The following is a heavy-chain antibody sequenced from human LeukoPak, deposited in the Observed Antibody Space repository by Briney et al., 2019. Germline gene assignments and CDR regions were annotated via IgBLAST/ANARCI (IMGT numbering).Heavy chain of an antibody. CDR3: ARRGLAYFDY. CDR2: IYYSGST. D-gene: IGHD2-15*01. V-gene: IGHV4-59*08. CDR1: GGSISSYY. J-gene: IGHJ4*02. Sequence: PSETLSLTCTVSGGSISSYYWSWIRQPPGKGRGWIGYIYYSGSTNYNPSLKRRVTISVDTSKNQFSLKLSSVTAADTAVYYCARRGLAYFDYWGQGTLVTVSS.